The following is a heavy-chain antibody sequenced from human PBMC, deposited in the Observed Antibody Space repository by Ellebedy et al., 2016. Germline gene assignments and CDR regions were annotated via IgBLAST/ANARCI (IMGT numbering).Heavy chain of an antibody. CDR3: ARVSYGTIVVVITPDY. D-gene: IGHD3-22*01. V-gene: IGHV1-18*01. CDR2: ISAYNGNT. Sequence: ASVKVSXXASGYTFTSYGISWVRQAPGQGLEWMGWISAYNGNTNYAQKLQGRVTMTAHTSTSTAYMELRSLRSDDTAVYYCARVSYGTIVVVITPDYWGQGTLVTVSS. CDR1: GYTFTSYG. J-gene: IGHJ4*02.